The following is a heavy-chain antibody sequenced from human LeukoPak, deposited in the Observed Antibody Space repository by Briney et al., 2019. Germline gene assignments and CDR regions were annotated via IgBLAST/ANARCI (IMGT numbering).Heavy chain of an antibody. J-gene: IGHJ3*02. V-gene: IGHV3-74*01. Sequence: GGSLRLSCAASGSTFSSYCMHWVRQAPGKGPVWVSRINSDGSRTSYADSVKGRFTISRDNAKNTLYLQMNSLRAEDTAVYYCARVRTNYDDSRDAFDIWEQGPVVTVSS. CDR3: ARVRTNYDDSRDAFDI. D-gene: IGHD3-22*01. CDR2: INSDGSRT. CDR1: GSTFSSYC.